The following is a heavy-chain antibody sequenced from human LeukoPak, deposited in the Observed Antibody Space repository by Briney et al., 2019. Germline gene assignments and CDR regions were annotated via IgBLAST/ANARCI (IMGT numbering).Heavy chain of an antibody. CDR3: ARDLNDYGGNQRFDY. Sequence: PGGSLRLSCAVSGFTFTTYAMTWVRQAPGKGLEWVSAISGSGTSTYYADSVKGRFTISRDNSKNTLYLQMNSLRAEDTAVYYCARDLNDYGGNQRFDYWGQGTLVTVSS. D-gene: IGHD4-23*01. CDR1: GFTFTTYA. V-gene: IGHV3-23*01. J-gene: IGHJ4*02. CDR2: ISGSGTST.